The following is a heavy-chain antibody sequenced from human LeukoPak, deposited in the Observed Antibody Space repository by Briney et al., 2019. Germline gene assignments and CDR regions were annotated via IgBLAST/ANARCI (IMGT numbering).Heavy chain of an antibody. CDR1: GFTFSSYA. Sequence: GGSLRLSCAASGFTFSSYAMSWVRQAPGKGLEWVSAISGSGGSTYYADSVKGGFTISRDNSKNTLYLQMNSLRAEDTAVYYCAKDSYDSSGYYYGQDAFDIWGQGTMVTVSS. V-gene: IGHV3-23*01. CDR2: ISGSGGST. J-gene: IGHJ3*02. CDR3: AKDSYDSSGYYYGQDAFDI. D-gene: IGHD3-22*01.